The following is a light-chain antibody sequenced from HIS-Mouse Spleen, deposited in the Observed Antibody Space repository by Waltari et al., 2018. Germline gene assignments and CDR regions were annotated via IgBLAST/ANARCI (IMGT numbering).Light chain of an antibody. Sequence: QAVVTQEPSLTVSPGGTVPPTCGPSTGAVTRGPYPYWFQQQPGQAPRTLIYDTSNKHSWTPARFSGSLLGGKAALTLSGAQPEDEAEYYCLLSYSGARVFGGGTKLTVL. CDR1: TGAVTRGPY. CDR3: LLSYSGARV. CDR2: DTS. J-gene: IGLJ3*02. V-gene: IGLV7-46*01.